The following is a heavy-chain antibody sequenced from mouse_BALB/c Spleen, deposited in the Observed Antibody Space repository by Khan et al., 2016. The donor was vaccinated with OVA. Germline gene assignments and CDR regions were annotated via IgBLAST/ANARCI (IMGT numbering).Heavy chain of an antibody. CDR1: GYTFTDYY. V-gene: IGHV1-77*01. J-gene: IGHJ3*01. CDR3: ARRYYFGYTFAY. D-gene: IGHD1-2*01. Sequence: QVQLQQSGAELARPGASVKLSCKASGYTFTDYYINWVKQRTGQGLEWIGEISPGSGDTYYNERFKGKATLTADKSSSTAYMQLSSLTSEASAVDFCARRYYFGYTFAYWGQGTLVTVSA. CDR2: ISPGSGDT.